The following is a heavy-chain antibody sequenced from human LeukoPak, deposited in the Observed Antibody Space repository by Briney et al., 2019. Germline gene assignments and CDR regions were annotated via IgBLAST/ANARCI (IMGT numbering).Heavy chain of an antibody. CDR3: ARQPTVKRGAVASNFDY. D-gene: IGHD6-19*01. J-gene: IGHJ4*02. V-gene: IGHV4-39*01. CDR1: GGLITTSIHY. CDR2: IYYNGIT. Sequence: PSETLSLTCSVSGGLITTSIHYWAWIRPPPGKGLVWIASIYYNGITYYNASLESRVTMSVDTSTNQFSLRLRSVSAADTSVYYCARQPTVKRGAVASNFDYWGRGTLVTVSS.